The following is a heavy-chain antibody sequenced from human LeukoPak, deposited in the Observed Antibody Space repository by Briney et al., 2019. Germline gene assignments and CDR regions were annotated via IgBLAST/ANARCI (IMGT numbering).Heavy chain of an antibody. D-gene: IGHD3-3*01. CDR3: AKDVAYYDFWSGRNYYYYGMDV. CDR2: ISWNSGSI. J-gene: IGHJ6*02. V-gene: IGHV3-9*01. CDR1: GFTFDDYA. Sequence: GGSLRLSCAASGFTFDDYAMHWVRQAPGKGLEWVSGISWNSGSIGYADSVKGRFTISRDNAKNSLYLQMSSLRAEDTALYYCAKDVAYYDFWSGRNYYYYGMDVWGQGTTVTVSS.